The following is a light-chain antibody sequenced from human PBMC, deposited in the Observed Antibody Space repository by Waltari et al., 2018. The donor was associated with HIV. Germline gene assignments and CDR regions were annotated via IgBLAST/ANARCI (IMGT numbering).Light chain of an antibody. CDR1: SSNIGRNY. J-gene: IGLJ3*02. V-gene: IGLV1-44*01. Sequence: QSVLTQPPSASGTPGQRVTISCSGSSSNIGRNYVSWYQQLPGTAPKLLIYNNNQRPSGVPDRFSGSKSGASASLAIGGLQSDDEADYFCAAWDDSLNGYWVFGGGTKLTVI. CDR3: AAWDDSLNGYWV. CDR2: NNN.